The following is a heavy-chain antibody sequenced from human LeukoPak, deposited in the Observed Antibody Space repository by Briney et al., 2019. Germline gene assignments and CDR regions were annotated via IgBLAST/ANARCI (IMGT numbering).Heavy chain of an antibody. V-gene: IGHV1-69*05. Sequence: SVKVSCKASGGTFSSYAISWVRQAPGQGLEWMGGIIPIFGTANYAQKFQGRVTITTDESTSTAYMELSSLRSEDTAVYYCARWAPAAVYYYYYYMDVWGKGTTVTVSS. D-gene: IGHD2-2*01. CDR1: GGTFSSYA. CDR3: ARWAPAAVYYYYYYMDV. J-gene: IGHJ6*03. CDR2: IIPIFGTA.